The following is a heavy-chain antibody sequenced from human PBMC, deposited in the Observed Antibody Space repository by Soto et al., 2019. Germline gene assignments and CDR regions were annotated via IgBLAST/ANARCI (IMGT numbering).Heavy chain of an antibody. D-gene: IGHD3-10*01. Sequence: LRLACAASGFTFSSYAMTWVRQAPGKGLEWVSGISGGGGVSTYYADSVKGRFTISRDNSMNTLYLQTDRLRSGDTAVYYCAKDAICMVSGVNKGLDPWGHGPLVNVS. V-gene: IGHV3-23*01. J-gene: IGHJ5*02. CDR1: GFTFSSYA. CDR2: ISGGGGVST. CDR3: AKDAICMVSGVNKGLDP.